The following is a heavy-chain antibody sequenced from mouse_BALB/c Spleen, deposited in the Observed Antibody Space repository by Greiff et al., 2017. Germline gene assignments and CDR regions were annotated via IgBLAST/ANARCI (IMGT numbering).Heavy chain of an antibody. D-gene: IGHD4-1*01. J-gene: IGHJ3*01. Sequence: EVKLVESGGGLVQPGGSLKLSCAASGFTFSSYTMSWVRQTPEKRLEWVAYISNGGGSTYYPDTVKGRFTIYRDNAKNTLYLQMSRLKSEDTAMYYCACQGYWDGAWFAYWGEGKLVTVSA. V-gene: IGHV5-12-2*01. CDR3: ACQGYWDGAWFAY. CDR1: GFTFSSYT. CDR2: ISNGGGST.